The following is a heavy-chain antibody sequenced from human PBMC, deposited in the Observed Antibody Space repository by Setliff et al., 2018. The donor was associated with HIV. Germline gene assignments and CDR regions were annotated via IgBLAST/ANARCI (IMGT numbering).Heavy chain of an antibody. J-gene: IGHJ6*03. D-gene: IGHD3-3*01. CDR1: GDSISSYY. CDR3: ARCYYNFWSGYPLDYMDV. V-gene: IGHV4-4*08. CDR2: IYASGST. Sequence: LSLTCSVSGDSISSYYWSWIRQRPGKGLEWIGFIYASGSTNYNPSLKSRVTMSVGTSKNQFSLKLSSVTAADTAVYYCARCYYNFWSGYPLDYMDVWGKGTTVTVSS.